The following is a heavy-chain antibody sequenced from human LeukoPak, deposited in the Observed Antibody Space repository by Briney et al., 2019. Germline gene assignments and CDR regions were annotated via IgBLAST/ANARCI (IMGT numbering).Heavy chain of an antibody. J-gene: IGHJ4*02. V-gene: IGHV1-8*03. CDR3: ARVVGSGDFWSGYYYYFDY. Sequence: ASVKVSCKASGYTFTSYDINWVRQATGQGLEWMGWMNPNSGNTGYAQKFQGRVTITRNTSISTAYMELSSLRSEDTAVYYYARVVGSGDFWSGYYYYFDYWGQGTLVTVSS. CDR2: MNPNSGNT. D-gene: IGHD3-3*01. CDR1: GYTFTSYD.